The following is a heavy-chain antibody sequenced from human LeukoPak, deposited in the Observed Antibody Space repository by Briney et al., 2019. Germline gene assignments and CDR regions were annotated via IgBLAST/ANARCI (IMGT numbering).Heavy chain of an antibody. Sequence: SETLSLTCTVSGGSISSYYWSWIRQPPAKGLEWIGYIYYSGSTNYNPSLKSRVTISLDTSKNQFSLKLSSVTAADTAVYYCARRWFGELPDYWGQGTLVTVSS. CDR1: GGSISSYY. CDR2: IYYSGST. J-gene: IGHJ4*02. V-gene: IGHV4-59*01. D-gene: IGHD3-10*01. CDR3: ARRWFGELPDY.